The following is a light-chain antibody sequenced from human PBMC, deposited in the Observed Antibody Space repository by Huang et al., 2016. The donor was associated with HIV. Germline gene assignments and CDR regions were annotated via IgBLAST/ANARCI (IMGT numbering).Light chain of an antibody. V-gene: IGKV2-28*01. CDR3: MQALQTPPYT. Sequence: DIVMTQSPLSLPVTPGEPASISCRSSQSLLHNNGYNYLGWYLQKPGQSPQLLIYLGSNRASGVPDRCSGSGSGTDFTLKISRVEADDVGVYYCMQALQTPPYTFGQGTKLEIK. CDR2: LGS. CDR1: QSLLHNNGYNY. J-gene: IGKJ2*01.